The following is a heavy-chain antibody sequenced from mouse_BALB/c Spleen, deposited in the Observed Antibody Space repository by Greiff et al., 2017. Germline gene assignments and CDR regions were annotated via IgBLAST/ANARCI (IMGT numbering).Heavy chain of an antibody. V-gene: IGHV5-6-4*01. J-gene: IGHJ2*01. CDR1: GFTFSSYT. CDR2: ISSGGSYT. CDR3: TRERFGDY. Sequence: DVKLQESGGGLVKPGGSLKLSCAASGFTFSSYTMSWVRQTPEKRLEWVATISSGGSYTYYPDSVKGRFTISRDNAKNTLYLQMSSLKSEDTAMYYCTRERFGDYWGQGTTLTVSS.